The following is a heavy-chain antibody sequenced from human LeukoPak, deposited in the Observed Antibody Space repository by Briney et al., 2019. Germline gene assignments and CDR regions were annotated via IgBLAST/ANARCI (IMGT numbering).Heavy chain of an antibody. V-gene: IGHV3-21*01. Sequence: PGGSLRLSCAASGFTFSSYWMNWVRQAPGKGLEWVSYISTSSNYIYYADSVKGRFTISRDNAKNSLYLQMNSLRAEDTAVYYCARGAYNSAGTHEKWGQGTLVTVSS. D-gene: IGHD3-22*01. CDR3: ARGAYNSAGTHEK. J-gene: IGHJ4*02. CDR2: ISTSSNYI. CDR1: GFTFSSYW.